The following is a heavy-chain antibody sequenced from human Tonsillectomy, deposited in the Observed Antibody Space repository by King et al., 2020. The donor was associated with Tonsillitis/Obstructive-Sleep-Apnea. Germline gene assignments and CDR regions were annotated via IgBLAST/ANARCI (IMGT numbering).Heavy chain of an antibody. Sequence: QLVQSGAEVKKPGESLKISCKGSGYTFTNYWIGWVRQMPGKGLEYMGIIYPGDSHTRYSPSFQGQVTISADRIISTAYLQRSSLKPSDTAMYYCARRTRYCSGGSCPEAFDIWGQGTMVTVSS. CDR1: GYTFTNYW. CDR2: IYPGDSHT. CDR3: ARRTRYCSGGSCPEAFDI. J-gene: IGHJ3*02. D-gene: IGHD2-15*01. V-gene: IGHV5-51*01.